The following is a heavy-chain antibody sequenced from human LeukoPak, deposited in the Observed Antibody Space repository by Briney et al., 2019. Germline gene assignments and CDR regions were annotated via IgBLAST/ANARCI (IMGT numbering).Heavy chain of an antibody. V-gene: IGHV3-74*01. CDR3: ARPSSGYIDFDY. D-gene: IGHD3-22*01. J-gene: IGHJ4*02. Sequence: PGGSLRLSCAASGFTFSSYWMHWVRQAPGKGLVWVSRINTDGSSTSYADSVKGRFTISRDNAKNTLYLQMNSLRAEDTAVYYCARPSSGYIDFDYWGQGTLVTVSS. CDR2: INTDGSST. CDR1: GFTFSSYW.